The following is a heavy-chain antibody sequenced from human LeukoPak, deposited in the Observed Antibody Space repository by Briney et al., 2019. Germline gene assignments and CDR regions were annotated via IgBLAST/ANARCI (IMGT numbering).Heavy chain of an antibody. Sequence: SETLSLTCTVSGGSISSGGYYWSWIRQHPGKGLEWSGYIYYSGSTFYNPSLKSRVTISVDTSKSQFSLKLSSVTAADTAVYYCARVNTVTFDYWGQGTLVTVSS. D-gene: IGHD4-17*01. V-gene: IGHV4-31*03. J-gene: IGHJ4*02. CDR1: GGSISSGGYY. CDR3: ARVNTVTFDY. CDR2: IYYSGST.